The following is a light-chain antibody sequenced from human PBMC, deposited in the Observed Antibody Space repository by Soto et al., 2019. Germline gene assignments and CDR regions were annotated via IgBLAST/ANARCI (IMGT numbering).Light chain of an antibody. J-gene: IGLJ2*01. V-gene: IGLV2-8*01. CDR1: SSDVGGYNY. CDR3: TSYTGRNSVV. Sequence: QSVLSQPPSASGSPGQSVTISCTGSSSDVGGYNYVSWYQQHPGKAPKLLISEVSKRPSGVPDRFSGSKSGNTASLTVSGLQAEDEAHYYCTSYTGRNSVVFGGGTQLTVL. CDR2: EVS.